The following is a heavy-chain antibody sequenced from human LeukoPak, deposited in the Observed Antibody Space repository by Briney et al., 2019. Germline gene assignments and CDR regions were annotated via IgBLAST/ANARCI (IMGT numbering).Heavy chain of an antibody. J-gene: IGHJ5*02. CDR2: IYYSGST. Sequence: SETLSLTCTVSGGSISSYYWSWIRQPPGKGLEWIGYIYYSGSTNYNPSLKSRVTISVDTSKNQFSLKLSSVTAADTAVYYCARDGSSWARGWFDPWGQRTLVTASS. D-gene: IGHD6-13*01. CDR3: ARDGSSWARGWFDP. CDR1: GGSISSYY. V-gene: IGHV4-59*01.